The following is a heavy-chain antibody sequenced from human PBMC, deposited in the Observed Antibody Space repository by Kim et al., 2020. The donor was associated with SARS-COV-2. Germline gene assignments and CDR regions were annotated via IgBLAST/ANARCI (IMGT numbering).Heavy chain of an antibody. V-gene: IGHV3-23*01. D-gene: IGHD7-27*01. Sequence: TNYAESVKGRFTISRDNSKNTLYLQMNSLRAEDTAVYYCAKVIGDLDYWGQGTLVTVSS. CDR2: T. CDR3: AKVIGDLDY. J-gene: IGHJ4*02.